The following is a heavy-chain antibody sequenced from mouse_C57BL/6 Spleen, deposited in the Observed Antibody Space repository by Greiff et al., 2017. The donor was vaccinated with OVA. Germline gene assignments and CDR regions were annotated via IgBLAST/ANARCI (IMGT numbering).Heavy chain of an antibody. CDR3: ASYYGNPFAY. D-gene: IGHD2-1*01. J-gene: IGHJ3*01. CDR2: INPNNGGT. Sequence: EVQLQESGPELVKPGASVKISCKASGYTFTDYYMNWVKQSHGKSLEWIGDINPNNGGTSYNQKFKGKATLTVDQYSCTAYMELRRLTSEDSAVYHWASYYGNPFAYWGQGTLVTVSA. CDR1: GYTFTDYY. V-gene: IGHV1-26*01.